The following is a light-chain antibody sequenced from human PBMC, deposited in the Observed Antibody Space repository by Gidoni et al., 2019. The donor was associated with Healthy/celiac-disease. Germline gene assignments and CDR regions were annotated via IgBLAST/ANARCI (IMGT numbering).Light chain of an antibody. CDR2: KAS. Sequence: DLQMTQSPSTLSASVGDRVTITGRASQSISSWLAWYQQKPGKAPKLLIYKASSLESGVPSRFSGSGSGTEFTLTISSLQPDDFATYYCQQYNSYSQTFGQXTKLEIK. V-gene: IGKV1-5*03. J-gene: IGKJ2*01. CDR3: QQYNSYSQT. CDR1: QSISSW.